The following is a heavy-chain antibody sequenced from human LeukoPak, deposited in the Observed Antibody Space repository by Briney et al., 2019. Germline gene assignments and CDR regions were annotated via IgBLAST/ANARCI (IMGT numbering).Heavy chain of an antibody. CDR1: GFTFSSHW. CDR2: IKEDGSDK. CDR3: ASEGDY. V-gene: IGHV3-7*01. J-gene: IGHJ4*02. Sequence: GGSLRLSCAASGFTFSSHWMSWVRQAPGKGLEWVANIKEDGSDKYYVDSVKGRFNISRDNANNSLFLQMNSLRAEDTAVYYCASEGDYWGQGTLVTVSS.